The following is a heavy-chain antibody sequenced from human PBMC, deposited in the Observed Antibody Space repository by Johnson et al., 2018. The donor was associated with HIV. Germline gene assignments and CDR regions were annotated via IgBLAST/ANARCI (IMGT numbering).Heavy chain of an antibody. J-gene: IGHJ3*02. D-gene: IGHD3-3*01. CDR3: ARDGRITIFGVVITPHTDAFDI. CDR2: ISYDGSNK. V-gene: IGHV3-30-3*01. CDR1: GFTFSSYA. Sequence: QVQLVESGGGVVQPGRSLRLSCAASGFTFSSYAMHWVRQAPGKGLEWVAVISYDGSNKYYADSVKGRFTISRDNAKNSLYLQMNSLRAEDTAVYYCARDGRITIFGVVITPHTDAFDIWGQGTMVTVSS.